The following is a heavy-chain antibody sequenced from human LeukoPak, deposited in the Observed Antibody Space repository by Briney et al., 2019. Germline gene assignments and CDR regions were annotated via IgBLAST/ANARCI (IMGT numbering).Heavy chain of an antibody. Sequence: GGSLRLSCVVSGFAFSNYNMNWVRQAPGKGLEWVSYISSSGSTIYYADSVKGRFTISRDNAKNSLYLQMNSLRAEDTAVYYCARVSSRYFDYWGQGTLVTVSS. CDR3: ARVSSRYFDY. J-gene: IGHJ4*02. V-gene: IGHV3-48*04. CDR1: GFAFSNYN. CDR2: ISSSGSTI.